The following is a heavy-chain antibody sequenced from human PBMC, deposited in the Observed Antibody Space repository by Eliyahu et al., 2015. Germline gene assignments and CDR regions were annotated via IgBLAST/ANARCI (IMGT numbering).Heavy chain of an antibody. V-gene: IGHV4-59*01. J-gene: IGHJ4*02. CDR3: ARDQRDGWTDY. D-gene: IGHD5-24*01. CDR2: IYYSGST. Sequence: QVQLQESGPGLVKPSETLSLTCTVSGGSISSYYWSWIRQPPGKGLEWIGYIYYSGSTNYNPSXKSRVTISVDTSKNQFSLKLSSVTAADTAVYYCARDQRDGWTDYWGQGTLVTVSS. CDR1: GGSISSYY.